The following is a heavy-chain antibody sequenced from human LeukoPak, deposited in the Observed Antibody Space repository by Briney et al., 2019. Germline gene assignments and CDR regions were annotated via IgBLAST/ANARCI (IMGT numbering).Heavy chain of an antibody. J-gene: IGHJ6*03. CDR1: GFTFSSYG. CDR2: ISYGGSNK. V-gene: IGHV3-30*19. D-gene: IGHD1-26*01. CDR3: ARGMGATYYYYYMDV. Sequence: GGSLRLSCAAYGFTFSSYGMHWVRQAPGKGLEWVAVISYGGSNKYYADSVKGRFTISRDNSNNTLYLQMNSLRAEDTAVYYCARGMGATYYYYYMDVWGKGTTVTVSS.